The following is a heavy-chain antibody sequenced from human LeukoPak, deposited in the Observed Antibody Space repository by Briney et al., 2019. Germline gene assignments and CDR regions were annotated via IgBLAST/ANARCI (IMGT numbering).Heavy chain of an antibody. Sequence: ASVKVSCKASGGTFSSYAISWVRQAPGQGREWMGGIIPIFGTANYAQKFQGRVTITADESTSTAYMELSSLRSEDTAVYYCARDSPTYYDFWSGYYYYYYYMDVWGKGTTVTVSS. CDR3: ARDSPTYYDFWSGYYYYYYYMDV. J-gene: IGHJ6*03. CDR2: IIPIFGTA. CDR1: GGTFSSYA. V-gene: IGHV1-69*01. D-gene: IGHD3-3*01.